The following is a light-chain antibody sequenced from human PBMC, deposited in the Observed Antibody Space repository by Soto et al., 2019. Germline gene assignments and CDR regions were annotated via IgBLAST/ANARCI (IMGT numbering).Light chain of an antibody. Sequence: EIVLTQSPGTLSLSPGERATLSCRASQSVSSTYLAWYQQKPGQAPRLLIYGASSRATGIPYRFSGSGSGTDFTLTISRLEPEDFAVYYCQRYDISPFPFGQGTKLEIK. CDR3: QRYDISPFP. CDR2: GAS. J-gene: IGKJ2*01. CDR1: QSVSSTY. V-gene: IGKV3-20*01.